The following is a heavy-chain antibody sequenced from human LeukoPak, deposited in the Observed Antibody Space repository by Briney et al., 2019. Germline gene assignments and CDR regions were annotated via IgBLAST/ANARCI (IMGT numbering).Heavy chain of an antibody. J-gene: IGHJ5*02. V-gene: IGHV4-59*01. CDR3: ARGGGWFGELLAWFDP. D-gene: IGHD3-10*01. Sequence: TSETLSLTCTVSGGSISSYYWSWIRQPPGKGLEWIGYIYYSGSTNYNPSLKSRVTISVDTSKNQFSLKLSSVTAADTAVYYCARGGGWFGELLAWFDPWGQGTLVTVSS. CDR1: GGSISSYY. CDR2: IYYSGST.